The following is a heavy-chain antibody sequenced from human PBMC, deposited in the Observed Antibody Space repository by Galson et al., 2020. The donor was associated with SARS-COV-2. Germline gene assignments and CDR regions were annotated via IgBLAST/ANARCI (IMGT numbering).Heavy chain of an antibody. Sequence: ASVKVSCKASGYTFTSYGISWVRQAPGQGLEWMGWISAYNGNTNYAQKLQGRVTMTTDTSTSTAYMELRSLRSDDTAVYYCARGMEVTTVTTRRDGYYYYYGMDVWGQGTTVTVSS. CDR3: ARGMEVTTVTTRRDGYYYYYGMDV. J-gene: IGHJ6*02. D-gene: IGHD4-17*01. CDR1: GYTFTSYG. CDR2: ISAYNGNT. V-gene: IGHV1-18*04.